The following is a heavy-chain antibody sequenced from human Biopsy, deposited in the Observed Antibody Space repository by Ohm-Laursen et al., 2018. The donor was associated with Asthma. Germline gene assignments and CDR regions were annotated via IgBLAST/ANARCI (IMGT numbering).Heavy chain of an antibody. CDR2: INSVFGTT. D-gene: IGHD2-2*01. Sequence: GASVKVSCKPLGGTFNTYVIGSVRQAPGQGLEWMGGINSVFGTTTYPQKFQDRVTITADDSTSTVYMELSSPRSEDTAVYYCARKAGSCISRTCYSLDFWGQGTLVTVSS. V-gene: IGHV1-69*13. CDR1: GGTFNTYV. J-gene: IGHJ4*02. CDR3: ARKAGSCISRTCYSLDF.